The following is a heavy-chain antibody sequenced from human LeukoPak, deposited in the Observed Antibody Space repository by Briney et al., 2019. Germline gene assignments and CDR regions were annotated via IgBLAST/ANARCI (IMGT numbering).Heavy chain of an antibody. J-gene: IGHJ4*02. CDR3: GRDPRLGIRGYTYGYIDY. Sequence: ASVKVSCKASGYTFTGYYMHWVRQAPGQGLEWMGWINTNTGNPTYAQGFTGRYVFSLDTSVSTAYLQISGLTADDTAVYFCGRDPRLGIRGYTYGYIDYWGQGTLVTVSS. D-gene: IGHD5-18*01. CDR1: GYTFTGYY. CDR2: INTNTGNP. V-gene: IGHV7-4-1*02.